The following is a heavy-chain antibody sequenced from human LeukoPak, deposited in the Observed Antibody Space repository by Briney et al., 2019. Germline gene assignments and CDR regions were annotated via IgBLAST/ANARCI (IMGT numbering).Heavy chain of an antibody. Sequence: PGGSLTLSCAASGFTFSSYAMSWVRQAPGKGLKWVSTINDNGVGTYYADSVKGRFTISRDNSYNTVSLQMNSLRDEDAGVYYCAKGLRTGVGPYMGYHYYMDVWGKGATVTVSS. D-gene: IGHD3-16*01. CDR1: GFTFSSYA. CDR2: INDNGVGT. V-gene: IGHV3-23*01. J-gene: IGHJ6*03. CDR3: AKGLRTGVGPYMGYHYYMDV.